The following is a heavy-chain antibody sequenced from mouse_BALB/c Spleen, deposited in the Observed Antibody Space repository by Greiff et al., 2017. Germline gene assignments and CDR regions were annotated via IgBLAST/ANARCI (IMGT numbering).Heavy chain of an antibody. J-gene: IGHJ3*01. V-gene: IGHV5-12-1*01. CDR1: GFAFSSYD. D-gene: IGHD2-4*01. CDR2: ISSGGGST. CDR3: ARHGGMITTRAWFAY. Sequence: EVKVEESGGGLVKPGGSLKLSCAASGFAFSSYDMSWVRQTPEKRLEWVAYISSGGGSTYYPDTVKGRFTISRDNAKNTLYLQMSSLKSEDTAMYYCARHGGMITTRAWFAYWGQGTLVTVSA.